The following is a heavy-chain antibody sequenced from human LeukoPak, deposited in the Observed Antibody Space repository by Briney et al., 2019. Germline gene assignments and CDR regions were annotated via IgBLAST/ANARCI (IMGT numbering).Heavy chain of an antibody. CDR1: GFTFSRSG. CDR3: GKDLTGGWSLDY. CDR2: ISDDGRRK. Sequence: PGGSLRLSCAASGFTFSRSGMHWVRQAPGKGLEWAAFISDDGRRKYYADSVKGQFTISRDDSKNTVYLQMNSLRSEDTAMYYCGKDLTGGWSLDYWGQGTLVTVSS. V-gene: IGHV3-30*18. J-gene: IGHJ4*02. D-gene: IGHD6-19*01.